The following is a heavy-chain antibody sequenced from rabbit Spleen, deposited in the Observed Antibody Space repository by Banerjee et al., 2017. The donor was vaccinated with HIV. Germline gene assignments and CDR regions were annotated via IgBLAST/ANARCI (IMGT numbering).Heavy chain of an antibody. J-gene: IGHJ4*01. CDR1: GFSFSSNYY. V-gene: IGHV1S45*01. CDR2: IDAGSSGST. D-gene: IGHD6-1*01. Sequence: QEQLVESGGGLVQPEGSLTLTCTASGFSFSSNYYMCWVRQAPGKGLEWIGCIDAGSSGSTDYASWAKGRFTISKTSSTTVTLQMTSLTAADTATYFCARDYAGYGYAEFNLWGPGTLVTVS. CDR3: ARDYAGYGYAEFNL.